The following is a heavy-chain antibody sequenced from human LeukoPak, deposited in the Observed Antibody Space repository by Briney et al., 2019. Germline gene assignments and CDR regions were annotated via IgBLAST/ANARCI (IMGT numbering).Heavy chain of an antibody. CDR3: AREWSAFDY. V-gene: IGHV4-59*13. D-gene: IGHD2-15*01. CDR1: GGSIGRYY. J-gene: IGHJ4*02. Sequence: SETLSLTCSVSGGSIGRYYWGWIRQPPGKGLEWIGYIHYSGSTNYNPSLKSRVTISVDTSKNQLSLRVTSVIAADTAVYYCAREWSAFDYWGQGTLVTVSS. CDR2: IHYSGST.